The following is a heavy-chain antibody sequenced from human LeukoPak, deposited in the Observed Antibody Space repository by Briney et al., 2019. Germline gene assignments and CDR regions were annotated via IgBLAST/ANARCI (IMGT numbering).Heavy chain of an antibody. J-gene: IGHJ4*02. CDR1: GGSFSGYY. V-gene: IGHV4-38-2*02. CDR2: IDHSGST. CDR3: ARDLSYCSGGSCYSSGY. Sequence: SETLSLTCAVYGGSFSGYYWGWIRQPPGKGLEWIGSIDHSGSTYYIPSLKSRVTISVDPSKNQFSPKLSSVTAADTAVYYCARDLSYCSGGSCYSSGYWGQGTLVTVSS. D-gene: IGHD2-15*01.